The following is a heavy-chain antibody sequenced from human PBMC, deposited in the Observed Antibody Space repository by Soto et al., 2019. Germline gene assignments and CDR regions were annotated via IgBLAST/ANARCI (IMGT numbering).Heavy chain of an antibody. Sequence: GSLRLSCAASGFTFSSYSMNWVRQAPGKGLEWVSSISSSSSYIYYADSVKGRFTISRDNAKNSLYLQMNSLRAEDTAVYYCARDHSSSWYPPVGWFDPWGQGTLVTVSS. CDR1: GFTFSSYS. D-gene: IGHD6-13*01. CDR3: ARDHSSSWYPPVGWFDP. V-gene: IGHV3-21*06. CDR2: ISSSSSYI. J-gene: IGHJ5*02.